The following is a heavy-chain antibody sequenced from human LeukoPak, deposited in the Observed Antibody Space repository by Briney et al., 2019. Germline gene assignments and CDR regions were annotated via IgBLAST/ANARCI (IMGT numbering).Heavy chain of an antibody. J-gene: IGHJ4*02. V-gene: IGHV3-23*01. D-gene: IGHD2-15*01. CDR3: ARYENGGIDY. CDR1: GFTFRSYA. CDR2: TTGSGDKL. Sequence: GGSLRLSCTASGFTFRSYALSWVRQAPGKGLEWVSATTGSGDKLFYAGSVKGRFTISRDNSKNTLYLQMNNLRAEDTAVYYCARYENGGIDYWGQGTLVTVSS.